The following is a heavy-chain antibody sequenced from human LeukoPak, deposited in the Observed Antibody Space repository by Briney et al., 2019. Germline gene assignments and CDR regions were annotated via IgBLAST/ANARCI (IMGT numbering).Heavy chain of an antibody. D-gene: IGHD3-22*01. CDR1: GYTFTSYD. J-gene: IGHJ3*02. Sequence: GASVKVSCKASGYTFTSYDINWLRQATGLGLEWMGWMNPNSGNTHYAQMFQGRVTITRNTSISTAYMELRSLRSEDTAGYNCARVRQHYYDSWDAFDIWGQGTMVTVSS. CDR2: MNPNSGNT. V-gene: IGHV1-8*03. CDR3: ARVRQHYYDSWDAFDI.